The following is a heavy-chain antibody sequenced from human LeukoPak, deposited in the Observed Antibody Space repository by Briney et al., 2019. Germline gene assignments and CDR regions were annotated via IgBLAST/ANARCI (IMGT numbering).Heavy chain of an antibody. CDR1: GFTFSSYS. Sequence: GGSLRLSCAASGFTFSSYSINWVRQAPGKGLEWVSSISSSSSYIYYADSVKGRFTISRDNAKNSLYLQMNSLRAEDTAVYYSARDPPTYYYDSSGFGGWGQGTLVTVSS. CDR2: ISSSSSYI. D-gene: IGHD3-22*01. J-gene: IGHJ4*02. V-gene: IGHV3-21*01. CDR3: ARDPPTYYYDSSGFGG.